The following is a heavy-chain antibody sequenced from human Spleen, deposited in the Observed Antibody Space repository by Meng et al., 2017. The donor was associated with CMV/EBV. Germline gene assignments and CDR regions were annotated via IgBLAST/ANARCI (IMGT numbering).Heavy chain of an antibody. CDR3: AKVHRGMDV. Sequence: GESLKISCAASGFSFSTYALSWVRQAPGKGLEWVSTISGSADSTYYADSVKGRFTISRDNSKSTVFLQMNSLRAEDTAVYYCAKVHRGMDVWGQGTTVTVSS. CDR2: ISGSADST. D-gene: IGHD1-14*01. V-gene: IGHV3-23*01. CDR1: GFSFSTYA. J-gene: IGHJ6*02.